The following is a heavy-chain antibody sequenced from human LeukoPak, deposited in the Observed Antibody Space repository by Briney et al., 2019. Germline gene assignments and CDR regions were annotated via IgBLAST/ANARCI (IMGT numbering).Heavy chain of an antibody. V-gene: IGHV4-34*01. CDR2: INHSGST. CDR3: ARGETGYSYVFDY. D-gene: IGHD5-18*01. J-gene: IGHJ4*02. Sequence: SETLSLTCAVYGGSFSGYYWSWIRQPPGKGLEWIGEINHSGSTNYNPSLKSRVTISVDTSKNQFSLKLSSVTAADTAVYYCARGETGYSYVFDYWGQGTPVTVSS. CDR1: GGSFSGYY.